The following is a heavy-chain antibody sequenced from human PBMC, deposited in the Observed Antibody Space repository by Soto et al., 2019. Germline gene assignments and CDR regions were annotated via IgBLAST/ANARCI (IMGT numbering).Heavy chain of an antibody. CDR3: ARDHPNIVVVVDATPRLDY. J-gene: IGHJ4*02. V-gene: IGHV1-69*08. CDR1: GGTFSSYT. D-gene: IGHD2-15*01. CDR2: IIPILGIA. Sequence: QVQLVQSGAEVKKPGSSVKVSCKAPGGTFSSYTISWVRQAPGQGLEWMGRIIPILGIANYAQKFQGRVTITADKSTSTAYTELSSVRSEDTAVYYCARDHPNIVVVVDATPRLDYWGQGTLVTVSS.